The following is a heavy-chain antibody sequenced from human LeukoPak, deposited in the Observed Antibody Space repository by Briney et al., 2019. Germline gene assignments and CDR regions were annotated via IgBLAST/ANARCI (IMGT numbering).Heavy chain of an antibody. J-gene: IGHJ4*02. CDR2: IRGSGGRT. CDR1: GFTFSSYA. CDR3: AKDHRYYDILTGYCDY. Sequence: GGSLRLSCAASGFTFSSYAMSWVRQAPGKGLEWVSAIRGSGGRTHSADSVKGRFTISRDNSKNTLYLQMISLRAEHTAVYYCAKDHRYYDILTGYCDYWGQGTLVTVSS. V-gene: IGHV3-23*01. D-gene: IGHD3-9*01.